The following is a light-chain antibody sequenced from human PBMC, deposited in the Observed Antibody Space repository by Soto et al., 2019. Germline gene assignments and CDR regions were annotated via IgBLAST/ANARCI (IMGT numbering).Light chain of an antibody. Sequence: DIYMAQSPSSLSASVGARVTITCQASEAITNYLNWYQQKPGKAPKLLIYDASSLETGVPLRFTGGGSGTNFTFTISGLQPEDIASYYCQQYGNLPLTFGQGTMVELK. CDR2: DAS. J-gene: IGKJ2*01. CDR3: QQYGNLPLT. V-gene: IGKV1-33*01. CDR1: EAITNY.